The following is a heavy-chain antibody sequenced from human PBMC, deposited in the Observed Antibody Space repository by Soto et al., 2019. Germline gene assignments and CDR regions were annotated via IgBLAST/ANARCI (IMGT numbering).Heavy chain of an antibody. J-gene: IGHJ6*02. CDR1: GFVFSTYS. CDR3: ANQKIRFSVAGTLYGLGV. D-gene: IGHD6-19*01. V-gene: IGHV3-48*02. CDR2: ISSTSGTI. Sequence: EGQLVESGGNLVRPGGSLRLSCEASGFVFSTYSMNWVRQAPGKGLEWISYISSTSGTIYYADSVKGRFPIFRDNAKNSLFLQMNGLRDDDTAVYYCANQKIRFSVAGTLYGLGVWGQGTTVTVSS.